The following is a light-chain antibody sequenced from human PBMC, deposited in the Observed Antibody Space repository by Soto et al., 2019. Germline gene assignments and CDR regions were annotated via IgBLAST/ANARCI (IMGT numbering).Light chain of an antibody. CDR2: SNN. CDR3: CSYADTYTWL. V-gene: IGLV1-40*01. Sequence: QTVVTQPPSVSGAPGQRVTISCTGSNSNIGAGYDVHWYLQLPGTAPKLLVYSNNNRPSGVPDRFSGSKSGTSASLAITGLQAEDEADYYCCSYADTYTWLFGGGTKLTVL. J-gene: IGLJ2*01. CDR1: NSNIGAGYD.